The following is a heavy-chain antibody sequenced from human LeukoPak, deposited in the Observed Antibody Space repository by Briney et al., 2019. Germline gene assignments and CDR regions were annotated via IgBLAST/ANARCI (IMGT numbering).Heavy chain of an antibody. CDR1: GYAFTGYY. CDR3: ARVVAYYYGMDV. J-gene: IGHJ6*02. Sequence: GASVKVSCTASGYAFTGYYIHWVRQAPGQGLEWMGWINPNSGGTNYAQKFQGRVTMTRDTSISTAYMELSRLRSDDTAVYYCARVVAYYYGMDVWGQGTTVTVSS. V-gene: IGHV1-2*02. D-gene: IGHD5-12*01. CDR2: INPNSGGT.